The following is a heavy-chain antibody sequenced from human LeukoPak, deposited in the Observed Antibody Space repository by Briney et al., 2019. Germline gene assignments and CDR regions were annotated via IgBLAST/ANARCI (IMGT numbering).Heavy chain of an antibody. Sequence: GGSLRLSCAASGFTFSSYWMHWVRQAPGKGLVWVSRINSDGSSTIYADSVKGRFTISRDNAKNTLYLQMNSLRAEDTAVYYCAREYCSSTSCYFDYWGQGTLVTVAS. V-gene: IGHV3-74*01. J-gene: IGHJ4*02. CDR3: AREYCSSTSCYFDY. D-gene: IGHD2-2*01. CDR1: GFTFSSYW. CDR2: INSDGSST.